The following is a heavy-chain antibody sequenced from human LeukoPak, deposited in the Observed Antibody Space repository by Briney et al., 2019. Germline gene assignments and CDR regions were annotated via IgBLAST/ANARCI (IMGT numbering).Heavy chain of an antibody. CDR1: GFTFSSYW. D-gene: IGHD4-11*01. V-gene: IGHV3-7*05. CDR2: IKQDGSEQ. J-gene: IGHJ4*02. CDR3: TREYLTVSYFDY. Sequence: GGSLRLSCAASGFTFSSYWMSCVRQAPGKGLEWVANIKQDGSEQYYVDSVKGRFTISRDNAKNSLFLQMNSLRGEDTAVYYCTREYLTVSYFDYWGQGTLVTVSS.